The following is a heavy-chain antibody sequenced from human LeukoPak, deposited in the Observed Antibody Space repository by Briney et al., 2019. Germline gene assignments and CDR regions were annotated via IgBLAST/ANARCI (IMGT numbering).Heavy chain of an antibody. CDR1: GFTFSSYW. D-gene: IGHD4-11*01. V-gene: IGHV3-7*05. CDR2: IKQDGSEQ. J-gene: IGHJ4*02. CDR3: TREYLTVSYFDY. Sequence: GGSLRLSCAASGFTFSSYWMSCVRQAPGKGLEWVANIKQDGSEQYYVDSVKGRFTISRDNAKNSLFLQMNSLRGEDTAVYYCTREYLTVSYFDYWGQGTLVTVSS.